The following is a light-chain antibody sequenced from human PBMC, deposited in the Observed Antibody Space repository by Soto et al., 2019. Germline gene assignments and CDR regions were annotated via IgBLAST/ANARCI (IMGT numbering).Light chain of an antibody. CDR1: QNVNSW. CDR3: QQYNSFSG. V-gene: IGKV1-5*03. J-gene: IGKJ1*01. Sequence: DIQMTQSPSTLSASVGDRVTITCRASQNVNSWLAWYQQKPGKAPRLLIYKASSLESGVPSRFSGSGSGTEFPLPISSLQPDDFATYYGQQYNSFSGFGQGTKVDIK. CDR2: KAS.